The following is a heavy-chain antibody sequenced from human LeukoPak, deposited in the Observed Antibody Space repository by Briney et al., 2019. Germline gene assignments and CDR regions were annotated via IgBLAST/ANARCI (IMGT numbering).Heavy chain of an antibody. CDR3: ARCALNGDPYDAFDM. Sequence: SVKVSCKASGGTFSSYAISWVRQAPGQGLEWMGRIIPILGIANYAQKFQGRVTITADKSTSTTYMELSSLRSEDTAVYYCARCALNGDPYDAFDMWGQGTMVTVSS. CDR2: IIPILGIA. D-gene: IGHD2-8*01. CDR1: GGTFSSYA. J-gene: IGHJ3*02. V-gene: IGHV1-69*04.